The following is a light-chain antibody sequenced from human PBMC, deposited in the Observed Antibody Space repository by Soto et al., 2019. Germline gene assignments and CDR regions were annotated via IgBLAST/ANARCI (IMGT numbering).Light chain of an antibody. V-gene: IGLV2-8*01. CDR2: EVS. CDR3: SSYAGSTSV. CDR1: SSDVGRYNY. Sequence: QSALTQPPSASGSPGQSVTISCTGTSSDVGRYNYVSWYQQHPGKAPQLMIYEVSKRPSGVPDRFSGSKSGNTASLTVSGLQAEDEADYYCSSYAGSTSVFGGGTKVTVL. J-gene: IGLJ3*02.